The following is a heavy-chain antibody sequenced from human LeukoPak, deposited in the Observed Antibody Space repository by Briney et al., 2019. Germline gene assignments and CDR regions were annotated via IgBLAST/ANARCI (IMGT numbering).Heavy chain of an antibody. CDR1: GGSISSSSHY. J-gene: IGHJ5*02. D-gene: IGHD3-10*01. CDR2: IYYSGST. CDR3: ARQGMVRGVIAWFDP. Sequence: SETLSLTCTVSGGSISSSSHYWGWIRQPPGKGLEWIGSIYYSGSTYYNPSLKSRVTISVDTSKNQFSLKLSSVTAADTAVYYCARQGMVRGVIAWFDPWGQGTLVTVSS. V-gene: IGHV4-39*01.